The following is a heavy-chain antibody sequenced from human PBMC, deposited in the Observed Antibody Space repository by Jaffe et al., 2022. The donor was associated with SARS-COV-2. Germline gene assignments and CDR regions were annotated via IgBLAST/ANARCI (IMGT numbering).Heavy chain of an antibody. D-gene: IGHD4-17*01. CDR2: ISYDGSNK. CDR1: GFTFSSYG. J-gene: IGHJ6*02. CDR3: AKDFSYDAYGSSMDV. V-gene: IGHV3-30*18. Sequence: QVQLVESGGGVAQPGRSLRLSCAASGFTFSSYGMHWVRQAPGKGLEWVAIISYDGSNKYYADSVKGRFTISRDNSKNTLYLQMNSLRAEDTAVYYCAKDFSYDAYGSSMDVWGQGTTVTVSS.